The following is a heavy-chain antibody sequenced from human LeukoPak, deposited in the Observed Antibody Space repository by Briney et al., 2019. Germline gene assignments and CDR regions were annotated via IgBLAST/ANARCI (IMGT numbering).Heavy chain of an antibody. D-gene: IGHD3-16*02. Sequence: GGSLRLSCAASGFTFSSYSMNWVRQAPGKGLEWVSYISSSGSTIYYADSVKGRFTISRDNAKNSLYLQMNSLRAEDTAVYYCARERVDYDYVWGSYRSSTLDYWGQGTLVTVSS. CDR1: GFTFSSYS. V-gene: IGHV3-48*04. CDR2: ISSSGSTI. J-gene: IGHJ4*02. CDR3: ARERVDYDYVWGSYRSSTLDY.